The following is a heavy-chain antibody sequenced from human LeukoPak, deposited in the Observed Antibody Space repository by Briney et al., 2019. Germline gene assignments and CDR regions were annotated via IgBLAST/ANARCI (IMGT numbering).Heavy chain of an antibody. CDR2: FYYSGRT. CDR3: ASMICSSTSCYAYYYYYIDV. Sequence: SETLSLTCAVYGGSFSGYYWGWIRQPPGKGLEWIGTFYYSGRTYYNPSLKSRVTISVDTSKNQFSLRLSSVTAADTAVYYCASMICSSTSCYAYYYYYIDVWGKGTTVTVSS. CDR1: GGSFSGYY. V-gene: IGHV4-34*01. J-gene: IGHJ6*03. D-gene: IGHD2-2*01.